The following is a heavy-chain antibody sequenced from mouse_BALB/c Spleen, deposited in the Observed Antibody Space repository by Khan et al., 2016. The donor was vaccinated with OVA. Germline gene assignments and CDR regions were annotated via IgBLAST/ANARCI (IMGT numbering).Heavy chain of an antibody. V-gene: IGHV1S81*02. Sequence: VQLQQSGAELVKAGASVKMSCKASGYTFTSYWMHWVKQRLGQGLEWFAETNPTNGRTYYNEKFKSKATLTVDKSSNTAYMLLSGPPFEDSAVYYFARIKNIVATYFDYWGQGTTLTVSS. CDR1: GYTFTSYW. CDR3: ARIKNIVATYFDY. D-gene: IGHD1-1*01. J-gene: IGHJ2*01. CDR2: TNPTNGRT.